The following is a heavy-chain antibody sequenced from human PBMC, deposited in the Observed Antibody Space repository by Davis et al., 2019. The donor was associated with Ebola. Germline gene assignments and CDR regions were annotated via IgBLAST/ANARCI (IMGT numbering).Heavy chain of an antibody. CDR1: GNSFTSHW. Sequence: GESLKISCNDSGNSFTSHWIGWVRQMPGKGLEWMGIIYPGDSDTRYSPSFQGQVTISADKSIGTAYLQWNSLKASDTAIYYCARYDANHYGPRPVWDVWGKGTSVTVSS. CDR3: ARYDANHYGPRPVWDV. CDR2: IYPGDSDT. J-gene: IGHJ6*03. V-gene: IGHV5-51*01. D-gene: IGHD3-10*01.